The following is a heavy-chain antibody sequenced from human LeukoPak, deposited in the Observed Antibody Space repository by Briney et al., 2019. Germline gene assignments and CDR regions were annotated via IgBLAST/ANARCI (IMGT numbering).Heavy chain of an antibody. CDR1: GYTLTELS. J-gene: IGHJ3*02. CDR2: FDPEDGET. Sequence: ASVKVSCKVSGYTLTELSMHWVRQAPRKGLEWMGGFDPEDGETIYAQKFQGRVTMTEDTSTDTAYMELSSLRSEDTAVYYCATRFVTDDAFDIWGQGTMVTVSS. D-gene: IGHD2-21*01. CDR3: ATRFVTDDAFDI. V-gene: IGHV1-24*01.